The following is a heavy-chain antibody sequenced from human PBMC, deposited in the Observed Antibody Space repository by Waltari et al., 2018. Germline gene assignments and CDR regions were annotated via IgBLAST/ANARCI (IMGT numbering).Heavy chain of an antibody. V-gene: IGHV3-7*01. Sequence: EVRLVESGGGLVQPGGSLRLSCAASGFNFSRYWMRWVGQAPGKGLGWVANIKQDGSDKYYVDSVEGRFTVSRDNAKNSLYLQMNSLRAEDTAVYYCARVYWPRGFDYWGQGTLVTVSS. CDR3: ARVYWPRGFDY. CDR1: GFNFSRYW. D-gene: IGHD2-8*02. J-gene: IGHJ4*02. CDR2: IKQDGSDK.